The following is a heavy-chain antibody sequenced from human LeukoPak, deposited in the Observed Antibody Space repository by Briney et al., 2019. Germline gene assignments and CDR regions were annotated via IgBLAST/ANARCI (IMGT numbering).Heavy chain of an antibody. CDR1: GYTFTGYY. V-gene: IGHV1-2*02. J-gene: IGHJ4*02. Sequence: ASVKVSCKASGYTFTGYYMHWVRQAPGQGPEWMGWINPNSGGTNYAQKFQGRVTMTRDTSISTAYMELSRLRSDDTAVYYCARAAYSGSYGPFDYWGQGTLVTVSS. CDR2: INPNSGGT. D-gene: IGHD1-26*01. CDR3: ARAAYSGSYGPFDY.